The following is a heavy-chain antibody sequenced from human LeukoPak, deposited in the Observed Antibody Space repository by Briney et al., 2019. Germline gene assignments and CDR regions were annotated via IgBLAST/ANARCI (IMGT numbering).Heavy chain of an antibody. CDR2: IYYSGST. CDR3: ASIAAAGQNFDY. D-gene: IGHD6-13*01. CDR1: GGSISSYY. Sequence: SETLSLTCTVSGGSISSYYWSWIRQPPGKGLEWIGYIYYSGSTNYNPSLKSRVTISVDTSKNQFSLKLSSATAADTAVYYCASIAAAGQNFDYWGQGTLVTVSS. V-gene: IGHV4-59*08. J-gene: IGHJ4*02.